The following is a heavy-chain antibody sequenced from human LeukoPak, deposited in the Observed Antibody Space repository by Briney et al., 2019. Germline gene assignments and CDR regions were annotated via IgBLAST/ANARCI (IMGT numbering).Heavy chain of an antibody. CDR2: IYTSGST. CDR3: ARWIATTHTRWFDP. D-gene: IGHD1-1*01. Sequence: SSETLSLTCTVSGGSISSYYWSWIRQPAGKGLEWIGRIYTSGSTNYNPSLKSRVTISMDTSKNQFSLRLSSVTAADTAVYFCARWIATTHTRWFDPWGQGALVTVSS. CDR1: GGSISSYY. V-gene: IGHV4-4*07. J-gene: IGHJ5*02.